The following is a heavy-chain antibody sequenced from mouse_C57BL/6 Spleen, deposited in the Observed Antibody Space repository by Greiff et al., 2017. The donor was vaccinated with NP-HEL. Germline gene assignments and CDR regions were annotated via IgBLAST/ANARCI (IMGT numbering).Heavy chain of an antibody. CDR3: ARRGYYSNSWYFDV. Sequence: VQLQQSGPELVKPGASVKISCKASGYTFTDYYINWVKQRPGQGLEWIGWIFPGSGSTYYNEKFKGKATLTVDKSSSTAYMLLSSLTSEDSAVYFCARRGYYSNSWYFDVWGTGTTVTVSS. CDR1: GYTFTDYY. V-gene: IGHV1-75*01. D-gene: IGHD2-5*01. CDR2: IFPGSGST. J-gene: IGHJ1*03.